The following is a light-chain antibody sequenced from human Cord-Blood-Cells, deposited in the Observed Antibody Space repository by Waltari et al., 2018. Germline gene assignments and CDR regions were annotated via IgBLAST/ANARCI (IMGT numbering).Light chain of an antibody. CDR2: KAS. Sequence: DIQMTQSPSTLSASVGDRVTITCRASQSISSWLAWYQKKPGKAPKLLIFKASSLESGGPSRFRGSGSGTEFTLTISSLQPDDFATYYCQQYNSYSWTFGQGTKVEIK. V-gene: IGKV1-5*03. CDR3: QQYNSYSWT. CDR1: QSISSW. J-gene: IGKJ1*01.